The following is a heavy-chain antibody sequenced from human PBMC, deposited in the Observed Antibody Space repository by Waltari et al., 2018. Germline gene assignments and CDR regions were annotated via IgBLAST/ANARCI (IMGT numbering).Heavy chain of an antibody. CDR3: ARIYGSGTFIYMDV. CDR2: IKPDGSDK. Sequence: EVQLVESGGALVQPGGSLRLSCSAPEFSFTTHLMAWFRQAPGKRLEWVATIKPDGSDKFYVDSVKGRFAISRDNARNLLYLQMNSLRAEDTAIFYCARIYGSGTFIYMDVWGKGTTVTVSS. D-gene: IGHD3-10*01. V-gene: IGHV3-7*03. CDR1: EFSFTTHL. J-gene: IGHJ6*03.